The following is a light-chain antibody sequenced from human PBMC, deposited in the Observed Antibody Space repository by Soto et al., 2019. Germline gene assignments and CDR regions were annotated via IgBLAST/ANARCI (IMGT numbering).Light chain of an antibody. CDR2: EAT. CDR3: CAYAGSGTVV. Sequence: QSVLTQPASVSGSPEQSITISCTGTSSDVGSYNLVSWYQQHPGKAPKVMIYEATKRPSGVSNRFSGSKSDNTASLTISGLQAEDEADYYCCAYAGSGTVVFGGGTQLTVL. V-gene: IGLV2-23*01. J-gene: IGLJ7*01. CDR1: SSDVGSYNL.